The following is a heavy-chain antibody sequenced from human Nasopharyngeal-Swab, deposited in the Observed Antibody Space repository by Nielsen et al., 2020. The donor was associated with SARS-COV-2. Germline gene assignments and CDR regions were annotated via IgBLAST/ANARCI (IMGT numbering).Heavy chain of an antibody. J-gene: IGHJ6*02. V-gene: IGHV1-18*01. CDR1: GYTFTSYG. Sequence: ASVKVSCKASGYTFTSYGISWVRQAPGQGLEWRGWISAYNGNTNYAQKLQGRVAMTTDTSTSTAYMELRSLRSDDTAVYYCARDGGIVVVPAATGEPYYYYGMDVWGQGTTVTVSS. D-gene: IGHD2-2*01. CDR3: ARDGGIVVVPAATGEPYYYYGMDV. CDR2: ISAYNGNT.